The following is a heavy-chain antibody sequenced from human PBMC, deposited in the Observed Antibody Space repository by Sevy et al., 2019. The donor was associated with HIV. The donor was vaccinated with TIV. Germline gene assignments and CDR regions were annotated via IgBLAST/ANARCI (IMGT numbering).Heavy chain of an antibody. V-gene: IGHV7-4-1*02. Sequence: ASVKVSCKASGYSFSSYYMNWVRQAPGQGLEWMGNTNTNTGNPTYAQGFTGRFVFSVDTSVSTAYLQISSLEAEDTAVYFCARGTPHPGTDFWGQGTLVTVSS. J-gene: IGHJ4*02. D-gene: IGHD1-1*01. CDR2: TNTNTGNP. CDR1: GYSFSSYY. CDR3: ARGTPHPGTDF.